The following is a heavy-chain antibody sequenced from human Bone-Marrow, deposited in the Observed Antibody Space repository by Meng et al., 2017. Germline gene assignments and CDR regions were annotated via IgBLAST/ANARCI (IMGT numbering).Heavy chain of an antibody. CDR3: RLAYCMGDCVDY. CDR1: GGSFSAYD. J-gene: IGHJ4*02. Sequence: QVQVQQWGAGLLKLPETCPLTCAFYGGSFSAYDWSWIRQPPGKGLEWLGQINHSGSTNDNPSLKSRVTISIDTSRNQLSLKLSSVTAADTAVYYCRLAYCMGDCVDYWGQGTLVTVSS. D-gene: IGHD2-21*01. V-gene: IGHV4-34*01. CDR2: INHSGST.